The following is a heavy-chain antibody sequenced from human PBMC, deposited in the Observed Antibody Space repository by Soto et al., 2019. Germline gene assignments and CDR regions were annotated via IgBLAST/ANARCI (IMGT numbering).Heavy chain of an antibody. CDR3: ARVGLYLVRGYFDY. V-gene: IGHV4-34*01. CDR2: INHSGST. D-gene: IGHD2-2*01. Sequence: QVQLQQWGAGLLKPSETLSLTCAVYGGSFSGYYWSWIRQPPGKGLEWIGEINHSGSTNYNPSLKSRVTIXVXTLXNHFSLKLSSVTAADTAVYYCARVGLYLVRGYFDYWGQGTLVTVSS. CDR1: GGSFSGYY. J-gene: IGHJ4*02.